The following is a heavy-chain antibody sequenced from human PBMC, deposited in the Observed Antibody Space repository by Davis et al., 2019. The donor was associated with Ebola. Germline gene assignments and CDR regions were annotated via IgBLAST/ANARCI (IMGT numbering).Heavy chain of an antibody. Sequence: GGSLRLSCTASGFTFGDYAMSWVRQAPGKGLEWVGFIRSKAYGGTTEYAASVKGRFTISRDDSKSIAYLQMNSLKTEDTAVYYCTALGFVDYWGQGTLVTVSS. V-gene: IGHV3-49*04. CDR2: IRSKAYGGTT. J-gene: IGHJ4*02. CDR3: TALGFVDY. D-gene: IGHD3-10*01. CDR1: GFTFGDYA.